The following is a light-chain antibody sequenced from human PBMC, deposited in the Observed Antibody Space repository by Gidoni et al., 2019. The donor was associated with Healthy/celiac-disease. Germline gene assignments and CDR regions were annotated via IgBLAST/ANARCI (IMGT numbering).Light chain of an antibody. J-gene: IGLJ2*01. CDR3: SSYAGSNNLV. CDR2: EVS. V-gene: IGLV2-8*01. Sequence: QSALTPPPSASGSPGQSVTISCTGTSSDVGGYNYVSWSQQHPGKAPKLMIYEVSKRPSGVPDRFFGSKSGNTASLTVSGLQAEDEADYYCSSYAGSNNLVFGGGTKLTVL. CDR1: SSDVGGYNY.